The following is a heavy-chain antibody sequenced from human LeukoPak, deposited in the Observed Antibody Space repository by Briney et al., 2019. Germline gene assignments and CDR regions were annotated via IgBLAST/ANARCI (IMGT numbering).Heavy chain of an antibody. Sequence: SETLSLTCAVSGGSISSGGYSWSWIRQPPGKGLEWIGYIYHSGSTYYNPSLKSRVTISVDRSKNQFSLKLSSVTAADTAVYYCATSSYYYGSGSYWDSYGMDVWGQGTTVTVSS. J-gene: IGHJ6*02. D-gene: IGHD3-10*01. CDR2: IYHSGST. CDR1: GGSISSGGYS. CDR3: ATSSYYYGSGSYWDSYGMDV. V-gene: IGHV4-30-2*01.